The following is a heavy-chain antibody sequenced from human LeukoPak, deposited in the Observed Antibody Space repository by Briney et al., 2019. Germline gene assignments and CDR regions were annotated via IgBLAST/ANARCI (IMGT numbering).Heavy chain of an antibody. V-gene: IGHV1-18*01. Sequence: GASVTVSCKTSGYSFILYGISWVRQAPGQGPEWMGWISTSTGDTKYTQKFQGRVTLTTDTSTSTAYMELSSLRSDDTAVYYCARDDNYAIFVNFDYWGQGTLVTVSS. CDR2: ISTSTGDT. CDR1: GYSFILYG. J-gene: IGHJ4*02. D-gene: IGHD4-11*01. CDR3: ARDDNYAIFVNFDY.